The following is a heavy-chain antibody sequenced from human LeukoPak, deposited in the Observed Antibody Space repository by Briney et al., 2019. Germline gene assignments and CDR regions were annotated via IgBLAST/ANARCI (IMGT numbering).Heavy chain of an antibody. V-gene: IGHV3-13*01. CDR1: GFTFSSYD. CDR3: AKDFANYYDSSGYSRVLINYYYYGMDV. D-gene: IGHD3-22*01. Sequence: GGSLRLSCAASGFTFSSYDMHWVRQATGKGLEWVSAIGTAGDTYYPGSVKGRFTISRENAKNSLYLQMNSLRAEDTAVYYCAKDFANYYDSSGYSRVLINYYYYGMDVWGQGTTVTVSS. J-gene: IGHJ6*02. CDR2: IGTAGDT.